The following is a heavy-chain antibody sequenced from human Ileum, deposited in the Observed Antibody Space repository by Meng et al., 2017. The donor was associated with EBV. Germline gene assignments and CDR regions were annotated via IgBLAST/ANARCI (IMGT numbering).Heavy chain of an antibody. Sequence: PLQESGPGRGKPSATLSPACAVSGYSTSSTNWWGWIRQPPGKGLEWIGYIYYSGSTSYNPSLKSRVTMSVDTSKNQFSLNLNSVTAVDTAVYYCARNVPGTSAYYDWGQGTLVTVSS. CDR3: ARNVPGTSAYYD. CDR1: GYSTSSTNW. CDR2: IYYSGST. V-gene: IGHV4-28*01. J-gene: IGHJ4*02. D-gene: IGHD3-22*01.